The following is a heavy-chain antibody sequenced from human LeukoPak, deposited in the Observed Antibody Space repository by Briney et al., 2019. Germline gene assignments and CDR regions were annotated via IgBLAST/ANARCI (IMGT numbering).Heavy chain of an antibody. D-gene: IGHD1-26*01. V-gene: IGHV4-30-2*01. J-gene: IGHJ4*02. CDR1: GGSISSGGYS. CDR3: AVGPWESDY. CDR2: IYHSGST. Sequence: SETLSLTCTVSGGSISSGGYSWSWIRQPPGKGLEWIGYIYHSGSTYYNPSLKSRVTVSVDTSKTQFSLRLSSVTAADSAVYYCAVGPWESDYWGQGTLVTVPS.